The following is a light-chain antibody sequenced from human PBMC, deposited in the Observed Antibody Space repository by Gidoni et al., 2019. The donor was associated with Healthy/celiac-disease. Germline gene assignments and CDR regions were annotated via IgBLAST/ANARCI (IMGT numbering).Light chain of an antibody. CDR1: QGISSY. Sequence: DIQMAPSPSSLSASVRDRVTITCRASQGISSYLNWYQQKPGKAPKLLIYAASSLQSGVPSRFSGSGSGTDFTLTISSLQPEDFATYYCQQCYNTPLTFGQGTKVEIK. J-gene: IGKJ1*01. V-gene: IGKV1-39*01. CDR2: AAS. CDR3: QQCYNTPLT.